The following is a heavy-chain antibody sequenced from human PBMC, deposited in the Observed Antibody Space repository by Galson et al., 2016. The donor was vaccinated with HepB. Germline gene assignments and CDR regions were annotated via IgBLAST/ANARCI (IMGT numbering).Heavy chain of an antibody. D-gene: IGHD6-19*01. V-gene: IGHV4-59*01. CDR3: ARERFTTGWYFDS. J-gene: IGHJ4*02. CDR1: ADSFTGYF. CDR2: VFHSGST. Sequence: ETLSLTCSVSADSFTGYFWTWIRQPPGKGLEWIGYVFHSGSTNYNPSLKSRVTISLDTSKKQFSLMLTSVTAADTAVYFCARERFTTGWYFDSWGQGSLVTVSS.